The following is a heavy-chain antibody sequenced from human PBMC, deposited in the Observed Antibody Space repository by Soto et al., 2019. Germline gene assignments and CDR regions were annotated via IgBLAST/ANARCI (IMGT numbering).Heavy chain of an antibody. CDR3: ATGWYYYFDY. V-gene: IGHV4-59*01. J-gene: IGHJ4*01. CDR1: GGSISSYY. Sequence: SETLSLTCTVSGGSISSYYWSWIRQPPGKGLEWIGYIYYSGSTNYNPSLKSRVTISVDTSKNQFSLKLSSVTAADTAVYYCATGWYYYFDYWGQGTLVTVSS. D-gene: IGHD6-19*01. CDR2: IYYSGST.